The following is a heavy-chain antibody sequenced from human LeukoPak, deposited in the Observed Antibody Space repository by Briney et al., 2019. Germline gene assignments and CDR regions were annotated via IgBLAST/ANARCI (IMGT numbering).Heavy chain of an antibody. CDR2: IYYSGST. J-gene: IGHJ6*03. D-gene: IGHD3-22*01. CDR3: ARSSEGRYYYDSSGYSYYYYYMDV. V-gene: IGHV4-39*07. Sequence: PSETLSLTCTVSGGSISSSSYYWGWIRQPPGKGLEWIGSIYYSGSTYYNPSLRSRVTISVDTSKNQFSLKLSSVTAADTAVYYCARSSEGRYYYDSSGYSYYYYYMDVWGKGTTVTISS. CDR1: GGSISSSSYY.